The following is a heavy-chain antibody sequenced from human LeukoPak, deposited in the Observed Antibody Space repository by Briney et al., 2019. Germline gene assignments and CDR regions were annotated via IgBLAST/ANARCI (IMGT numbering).Heavy chain of an antibody. Sequence: ASVKVSCKASGYTFTSYDINWVRQAPGQGLEWMGRINPNSGGTNYAQKFQGRVTMTRDTSISTAYMELSRLRSDDTAVYYCARTLVVAATPFVYWGQGTLVTVSS. CDR3: ARTLVVAATPFVY. CDR2: INPNSGGT. J-gene: IGHJ4*02. CDR1: GYTFTSYD. V-gene: IGHV1-2*06. D-gene: IGHD2-15*01.